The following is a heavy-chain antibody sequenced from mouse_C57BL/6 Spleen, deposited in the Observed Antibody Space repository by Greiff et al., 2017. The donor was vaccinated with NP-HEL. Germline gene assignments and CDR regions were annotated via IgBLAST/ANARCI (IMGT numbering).Heavy chain of an antibody. Sequence: EVHLVESGGDLVKPGGSLKLSCAASGFTFSSYGMSWVRQTPDKRLEWVATISSGGSYTYYPDSVKGRFTISRDNAKNTLYLQMSSLKSEDTAMYYCASIYDYDWFAYWGQGTLVTVSA. J-gene: IGHJ3*01. CDR3: ASIYDYDWFAY. CDR2: ISSGGSYT. D-gene: IGHD2-4*01. V-gene: IGHV5-6*01. CDR1: GFTFSSYG.